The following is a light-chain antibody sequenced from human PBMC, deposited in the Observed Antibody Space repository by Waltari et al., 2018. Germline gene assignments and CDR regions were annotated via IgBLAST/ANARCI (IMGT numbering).Light chain of an antibody. V-gene: IGLV2-14*03. Sequence: QSALTQPASVSGSPGPSIPISSTGTSSDVGPYDFVSWYQQHPGKAPKLMIYDVTKRPSGIANRFSGSKSGNTASLTISGLQAEDEADYYCSSYTTSSTVYVFGTGTKVTVL. CDR1: SSDVGPYDF. CDR2: DVT. J-gene: IGLJ1*01. CDR3: SSYTTSSTVYV.